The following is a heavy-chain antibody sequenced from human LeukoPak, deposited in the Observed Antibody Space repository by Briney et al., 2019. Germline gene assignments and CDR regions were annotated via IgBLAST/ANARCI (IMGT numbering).Heavy chain of an antibody. CDR3: ARETESYFGFWSGDNTPGGEFVY. J-gene: IGHJ4*02. CDR1: GGFLSSYY. CDR2: IYTSGST. V-gene: IGHV4-4*07. Sequence: PPETLSLTCIVSGGFLSSYYWSWIRQPAGKGLEWVGRIYTSGSTNYNPSLMSRVTMSLDKSKNQFFMTLSSVPAAGTAVYYCARETESYFGFWSGDNTPGGEFVYCGQGTLVTVSS. D-gene: IGHD3-3*01.